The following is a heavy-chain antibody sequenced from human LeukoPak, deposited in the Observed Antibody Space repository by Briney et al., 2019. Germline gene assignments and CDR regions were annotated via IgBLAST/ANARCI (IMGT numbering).Heavy chain of an antibody. D-gene: IGHD2-15*01. CDR3: ARDSPTPSVAATLGYYYYGMDV. J-gene: IGHJ6*02. CDR2: ISAYNGNT. Sequence: ASVKVSCKASGYTFTSYGISWVRQAPGQGLEWMGWISAYNGNTNYAQKLQGRVTMTTDTSTSTAYMGLRGLRSDDTAVYYCARDSPTPSVAATLGYYYYGMDVWGQGTTVTVSS. CDR1: GYTFTSYG. V-gene: IGHV1-18*01.